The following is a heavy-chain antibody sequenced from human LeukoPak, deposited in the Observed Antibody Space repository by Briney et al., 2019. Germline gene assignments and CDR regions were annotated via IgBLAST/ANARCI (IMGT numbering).Heavy chain of an antibody. V-gene: IGHV3-21*01. CDR3: ASDVINTKYCSSTSCYLV. J-gene: IGHJ6*02. CDR2: ISSSSSYI. CDR1: GFTFSSYS. D-gene: IGHD2-2*01. Sequence: GGSLRLSCAASGFTFSSYSMNWVRQAPGKGLEWVSSISSSSSYIYYADSVKGRFTISRDNAKNSLYLQMNSLRAEDTAVYYCASDVINTKYCSSTSCYLVWGQGTTVTVSS.